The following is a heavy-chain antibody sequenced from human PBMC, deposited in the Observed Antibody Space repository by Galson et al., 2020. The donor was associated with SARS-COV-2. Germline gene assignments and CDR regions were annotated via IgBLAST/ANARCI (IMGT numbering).Heavy chain of an antibody. Sequence: GGSLRLSCAASGFTFSSYGMHWVRQAPGKGLECVAVIWYDGSNKYYADSVKGRFTISRDNSKNTLYLQMNSLRAEDTAVYYCARTVTTYYGMDVWGQGTTVTVSS. CDR1: GFTFSSYG. D-gene: IGHD4-17*01. V-gene: IGHV3-33*01. J-gene: IGHJ6*02. CDR2: IWYDGSNK. CDR3: ARTVTTYYGMDV.